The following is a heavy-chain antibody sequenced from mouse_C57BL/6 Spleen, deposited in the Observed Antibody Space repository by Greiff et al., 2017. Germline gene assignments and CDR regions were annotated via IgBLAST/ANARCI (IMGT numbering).Heavy chain of an antibody. D-gene: IGHD1-1*01. V-gene: IGHV2-6-1*01. CDR3: ARHPSSYNAMNY. J-gene: IGHJ4*01. Sequence: VMLVESGPGLVAPSPSLSITCTASGFSLTSYCVHWVRQPPGKGLEWLVVIWSDGRTTYNSAHKSRLSISKDNSKCQVFLKMISLQTDDTAMYYCARHPSSYNAMNYWGQGTSVTVSS. CDR2: IWSDGRT. CDR1: GFSLTSYC.